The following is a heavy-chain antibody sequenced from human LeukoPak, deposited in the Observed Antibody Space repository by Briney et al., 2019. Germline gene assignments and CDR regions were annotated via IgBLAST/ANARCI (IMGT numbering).Heavy chain of an antibody. CDR2: INYSGST. D-gene: IGHD1-1*01. J-gene: IGHJ3*02. CDR3: ARDPLSTNDFDI. Sequence: SETLSLTCTFSGASITNSYWNWIRQSPGKGLEWIGYINYSGSTNYNPSLKSRVTISVDTSKNQFSLKLSSVTAADTAVYFCARDPLSTNDFDIWGQGTMVTVSS. V-gene: IGHV4-59*01. CDR1: GASITNSY.